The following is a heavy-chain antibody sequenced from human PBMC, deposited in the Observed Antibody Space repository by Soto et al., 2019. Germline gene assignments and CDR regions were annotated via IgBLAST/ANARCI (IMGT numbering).Heavy chain of an antibody. Sequence: QITLRESGPTLVKPTQTLTLTCTFSGFSLTTSGVGVGWIRQPPGKALEWLADIYWDDDRRYTPSLKNRLTIARDTSKNQVVLTMTNMDPVDTATYYCAHRRGVTVSTAGGVFDDWGQGTLVTVSS. CDR3: AHRRGVTVSTAGGVFDD. CDR1: GFSLTTSGVG. CDR2: IYWDDDR. J-gene: IGHJ4*02. D-gene: IGHD3-3*01. V-gene: IGHV2-5*02.